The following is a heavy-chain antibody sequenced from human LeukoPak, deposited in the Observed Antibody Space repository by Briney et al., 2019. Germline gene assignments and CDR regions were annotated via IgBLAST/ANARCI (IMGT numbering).Heavy chain of an antibody. CDR1: GYSISSGYY. D-gene: IGHD2-21*02. Sequence: SETLSLTCTVSGYSISSGYYLGWIRQPPGKGLEWIGSIYHSGSTYYNPSLKSRVTISVDTSKNQFSLKLSSVTAADTAVYYCARGNSNCGGDCYSGYWGQGTLVTVSS. CDR2: IYHSGST. J-gene: IGHJ4*02. CDR3: ARGNSNCGGDCYSGY. V-gene: IGHV4-38-2*02.